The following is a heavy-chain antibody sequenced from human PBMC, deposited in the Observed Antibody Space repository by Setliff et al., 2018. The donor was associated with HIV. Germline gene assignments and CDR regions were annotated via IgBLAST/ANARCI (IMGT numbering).Heavy chain of an antibody. V-gene: IGHV5-51*01. CDR3: ARTIASRPKYYYYAMDV. D-gene: IGHD6-6*01. J-gene: IGHJ6*02. CDR1: GYSFTSYW. Sequence: LGESLKISCKGSGYSFTSYWVAWVRQMPGKGLEWMGIIYPDDSDTRYSPSFQDQVTISVDKSISTAYLQWSSLKASDTAMYYCARTIASRPKYYYYAMDVWGRGTTVTVSS. CDR2: IYPDDSDT.